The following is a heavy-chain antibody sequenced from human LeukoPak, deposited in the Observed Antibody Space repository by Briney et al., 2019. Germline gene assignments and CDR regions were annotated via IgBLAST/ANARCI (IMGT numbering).Heavy chain of an antibody. CDR2: ISSGSSVI. CDR3: ARSRDVGPPNWFDP. Sequence: GGSLRLSCAASGFTFSSYSMNWVRQAPGKGLEWLSHISSGSSVIYYADSVKGRFTISRDNAKNSLYLQMNSLRVEYTAVYYCARSRDVGPPNWFDPWGQGTLVTVSS. D-gene: IGHD5-24*01. J-gene: IGHJ5*02. V-gene: IGHV3-48*01. CDR1: GFTFSSYS.